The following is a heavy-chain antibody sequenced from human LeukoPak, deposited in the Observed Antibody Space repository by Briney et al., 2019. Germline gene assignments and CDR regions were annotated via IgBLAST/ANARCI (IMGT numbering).Heavy chain of an antibody. Sequence: GGSLRLSCAASGFTFDDYAMHWVRQAPGKGLEWVSGISWNSGSIGYADSVKGRFTISRDNAKNSLYLQMNSLRAEDTALYYCAKGRSSGEDAFDIWGQGTMVTVSS. CDR3: AKGRSSGEDAFDI. D-gene: IGHD3-22*01. CDR2: ISWNSGSI. CDR1: GFTFDDYA. J-gene: IGHJ3*02. V-gene: IGHV3-9*01.